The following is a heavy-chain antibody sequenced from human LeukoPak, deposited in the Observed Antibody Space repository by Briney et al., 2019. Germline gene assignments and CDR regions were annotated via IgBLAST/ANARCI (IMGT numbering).Heavy chain of an antibody. CDR3: ARWGALLYFDY. J-gene: IGHJ4*02. CDR2: INHSGST. V-gene: IGHV4-34*01. D-gene: IGHD3-10*01. Sequence: PSETLSLTCAVYGGSFSGYYWSWIRQPPGKGLEWIGEINHSGSTNYNPSLKSRVTISVDTSKNQFSLKLSSVTAADTAVYYCARWGALLYFDYWGQGTLVTVSS. CDR1: GGSFSGYY.